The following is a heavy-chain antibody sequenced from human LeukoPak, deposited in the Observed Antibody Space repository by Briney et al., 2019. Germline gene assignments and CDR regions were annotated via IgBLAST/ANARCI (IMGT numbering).Heavy chain of an antibody. CDR2: IIPILGTA. D-gene: IGHD1-1*01. CDR3: ARVEVGTYYGMDV. J-gene: IGHJ6*02. Sequence: SVKVSCKASGGTFSSYAISWVRQAPGQGLEWMGRIIPILGTANNAQKFQGRVTMTADKSTNTAYMELSSLRSEDTAVYYCARVEVGTYYGMDVWGQGTTVTVSS. CDR1: GGTFSSYA. V-gene: IGHV1-69*04.